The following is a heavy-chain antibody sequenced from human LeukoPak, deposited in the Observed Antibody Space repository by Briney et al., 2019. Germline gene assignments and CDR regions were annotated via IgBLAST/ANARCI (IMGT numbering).Heavy chain of an antibody. CDR2: MNPNSGNT. J-gene: IGHJ4*02. D-gene: IGHD6-19*01. V-gene: IGHV1-8*03. Sequence: ASVKVSCKASGYTFTSYDINWVRQATGQGLEWMGWMNPNSGNTGYAQKFQGRVTITRNTSISTAYMELSSLRSEDTAVYYCARGGDSSGWYNFDYWGQGTLVTVSS. CDR3: ARGGDSSGWYNFDY. CDR1: GYTFTSYD.